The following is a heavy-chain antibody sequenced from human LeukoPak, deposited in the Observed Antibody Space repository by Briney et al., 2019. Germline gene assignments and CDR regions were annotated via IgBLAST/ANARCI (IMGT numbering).Heavy chain of an antibody. J-gene: IGHJ4*02. V-gene: IGHV3-23*01. CDR1: GFTFSSYA. D-gene: IGHD3-22*01. Sequence: PEGSLRLSCADSGFTFSSYAMTWVRQAPRKGLEWVSGISGNGGSTYYADAVKGRFTISRDNSKNTVYLQMNSLRAEDTAVYYCAKALPISMLVVIINGLDYWGQGTLVTVSS. CDR3: AKALPISMLVVIINGLDY. CDR2: ISGNGGST.